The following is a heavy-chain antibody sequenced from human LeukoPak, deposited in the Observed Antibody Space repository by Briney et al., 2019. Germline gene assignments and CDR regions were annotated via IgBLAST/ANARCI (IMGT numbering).Heavy chain of an antibody. V-gene: IGHV3-30*02. J-gene: IGHJ5*02. CDR3: AKDTVARYNWNYGNWFDP. Sequence: PGGSLRLSCAASGFTFSSYAMSWVRQAPGKGLEWVAFIRYDGSNKYYADSVKGRFTISRDNSKNTLYLQMNSLRAEDTAVYYCAKDTVARYNWNYGNWFDPWGQGTLVTVSS. CDR1: GFTFSSYA. D-gene: IGHD1-7*01. CDR2: IRYDGSNK.